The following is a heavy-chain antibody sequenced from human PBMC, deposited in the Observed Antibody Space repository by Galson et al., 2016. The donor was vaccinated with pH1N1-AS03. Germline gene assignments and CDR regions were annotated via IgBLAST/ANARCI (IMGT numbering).Heavy chain of an antibody. CDR3: AKEWGLTDDSTLGFDY. Sequence: SLRLSCASSGFTFTSSAMHWVRQAPGKGLEWVSIISYDGSHKYYAESVKGRFTISRDNSKSTLFLQMNSLRGEDTAVYYCAKEWGLTDDSTLGFDYWGQGTLVTVSS. CDR2: ISYDGSHK. CDR1: GFTFTSSA. V-gene: IGHV3-30-3*01. D-gene: IGHD4-11*01. J-gene: IGHJ4*02.